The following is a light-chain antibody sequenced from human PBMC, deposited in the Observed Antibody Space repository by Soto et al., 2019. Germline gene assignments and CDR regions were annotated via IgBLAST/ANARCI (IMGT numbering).Light chain of an antibody. CDR2: GAS. CDR1: QSVTTSY. Sequence: DSVLTQSPGTLSLSPGERATLSCRASQSVTTSYLAWYQHKPGQAPRLLIYGASRRATGIPDRFSGGGSGTDFTLTISRLEPEDFAVYYCQQYGSSPFTFGGGTKV. V-gene: IGKV3-20*01. CDR3: QQYGSSPFT. J-gene: IGKJ4*01.